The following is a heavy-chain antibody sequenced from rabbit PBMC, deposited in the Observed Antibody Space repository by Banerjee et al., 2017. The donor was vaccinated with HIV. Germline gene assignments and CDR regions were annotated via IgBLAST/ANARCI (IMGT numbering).Heavy chain of an antibody. CDR2: IFAGSSGST. CDR1: GFSFSSSYY. D-gene: IGHD7-1*01. V-gene: IGHV1S40*01. CDR3: ARDRYAGYANYDDTIPYGMDL. Sequence: QSLEESGGDLVKPGASLTLTCTASGFSFSSSYYMCWVRQAPGKGLEWIACIFAGSSGSTYYASWAKGRFTISKASSTTVTLQMTSLTAADTATYFCARDRYAGYANYDDTIPYGMDLWGPGTLVTVS. J-gene: IGHJ6*01.